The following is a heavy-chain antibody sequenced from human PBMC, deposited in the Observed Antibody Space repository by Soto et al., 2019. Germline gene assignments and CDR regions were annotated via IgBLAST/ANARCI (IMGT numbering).Heavy chain of an antibody. CDR3: ARARWNDAYYFDY. J-gene: IGHJ4*02. CDR1: GYTFTSYA. CDR2: INAGNGNT. D-gene: IGHD1-1*01. Sequence: QVQLVQSGAEVKKPGASVKVSCKASGYTFTSYAMHWVRQAPGQRLEWMGWINAGNGNTKYSQKFQGRVTITRDTSASTAYMELSSLRSEDTAVYYCARARWNDAYYFDYWGQGTLVTVSS. V-gene: IGHV1-3*01.